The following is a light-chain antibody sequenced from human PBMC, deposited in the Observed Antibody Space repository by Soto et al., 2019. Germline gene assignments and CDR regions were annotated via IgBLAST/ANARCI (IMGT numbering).Light chain of an antibody. J-gene: IGKJ1*01. CDR2: GAS. Sequence: EIVMTQSPATLSVSPGERATLSCRASQSVSSNLAWYQQKPGQAPRLLIYGASTRATGIPARFSGSGSGTEFTLTISSLQSEDFAVDYCQQYNHWPFPSWTFGQGTKVEIK. V-gene: IGKV3-15*01. CDR1: QSVSSN. CDR3: QQYNHWPFPSWT.